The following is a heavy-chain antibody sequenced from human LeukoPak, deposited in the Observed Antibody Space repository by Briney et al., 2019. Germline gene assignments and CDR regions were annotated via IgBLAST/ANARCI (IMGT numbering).Heavy chain of an antibody. CDR3: ARAPFYYDSSGYPYFDG. V-gene: IGHV3-53*01. CDR1: GFTISTNY. D-gene: IGHD3-22*01. Sequence: GGSLRLSCAASGFTISTNYMSWVRHAPGKGLEWVSVMYTGGSTYYADSVKGRFTISRDNSKNTLYLQMNSLRAEDTALYYCARAPFYYDSSGYPYFDGWGQGTLVTVSS. J-gene: IGHJ4*02. CDR2: MYTGGST.